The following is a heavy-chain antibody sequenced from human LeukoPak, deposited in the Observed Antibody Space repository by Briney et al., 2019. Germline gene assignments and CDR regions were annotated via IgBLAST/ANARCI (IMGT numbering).Heavy chain of an antibody. CDR3: TRNHNGLAY. CDR2: ISNDGNNK. Sequence: GRSLRLSCTASGFTFSTYEMYWVRQPPGKGLDWVAAISNDGNNKYYADSVRGRFTVTRDNSKNTLYLQMDSLRAEDTAVYYCTRNHNGLAYWGQGTLVTVSS. J-gene: IGHJ4*02. CDR1: GFTFSTYE. V-gene: IGHV3-30*04. D-gene: IGHD3-3*02.